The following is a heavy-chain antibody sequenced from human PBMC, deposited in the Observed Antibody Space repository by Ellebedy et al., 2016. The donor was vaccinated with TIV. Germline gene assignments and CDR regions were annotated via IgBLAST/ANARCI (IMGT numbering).Heavy chain of an antibody. V-gene: IGHV3-30*18. CDR1: GFSFKDYG. D-gene: IGHD1/OR15-1a*01. Sequence: PGGSLRLSCTASGFSFKDYGMNWVRQTPGKGLEWVAVMSYDGNQKYYGDSVKGRFTVSRDNSKNMLSLEMNSLRGEDTGVYYCAKSLMLGTTMAYFDHWGQGVLVTVSS. CDR3: AKSLMLGTTMAYFDH. CDR2: MSYDGNQK. J-gene: IGHJ4*02.